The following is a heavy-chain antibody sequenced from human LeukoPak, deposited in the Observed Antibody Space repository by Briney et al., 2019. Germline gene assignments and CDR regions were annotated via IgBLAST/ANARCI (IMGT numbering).Heavy chain of an antibody. CDR3: ARDRRKGYNPPSFDY. Sequence: GASVKVSCKASGYTFTGYYMHWVRQAPGQGLEWMGWINPNSGGTNYAQKFQGRVTMTRDTSISTAYMELSRLRSDDTAVYYCARDRRKGYNPPSFDYWGQGTLVTVSS. D-gene: IGHD5-24*01. J-gene: IGHJ4*02. V-gene: IGHV1-2*02. CDR2: INPNSGGT. CDR1: GYTFTGYY.